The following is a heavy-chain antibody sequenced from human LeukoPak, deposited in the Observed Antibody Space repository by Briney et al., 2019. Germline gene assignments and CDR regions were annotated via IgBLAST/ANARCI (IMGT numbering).Heavy chain of an antibody. CDR2: ISTRSSYI. D-gene: IGHD3-22*01. CDR3: ARASSDSSSYYFVGYFDY. CDR1: GFMFSSYN. J-gene: IGHJ4*02. Sequence: GGSLRLSCAASGFMFSSYNMNWVCQAPGKGLEWVSCISTRSSYIYYADSVKGRFTISRDDAKNSLYLQMNSLRAEDTAVYYCARASSDSSSYYFVGYFDYWGQGTLVTVSS. V-gene: IGHV3-21*06.